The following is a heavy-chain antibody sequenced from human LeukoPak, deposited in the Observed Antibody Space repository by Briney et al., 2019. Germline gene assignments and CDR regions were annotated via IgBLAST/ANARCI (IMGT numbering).Heavy chain of an antibody. CDR1: GFTFSSYG. CDR2: IWYDGSNK. J-gene: IGHJ4*02. CDR3: AKDSLTSSTSITGIDY. V-gene: IGHV3-33*03. Sequence: GRSLRLSCAASGFTFSSYGMHWVRQAPGKGLEGVAVIWYDGSNKYYADSVKGRFTISRDNSKNTLYLQMNSLRAEDTAVYYCAKDSLTSSTSITGIDYWGQGTLVTVSS. D-gene: IGHD2-2*01.